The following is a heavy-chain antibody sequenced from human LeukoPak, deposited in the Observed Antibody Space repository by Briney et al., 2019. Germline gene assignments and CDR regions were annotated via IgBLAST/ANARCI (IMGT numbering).Heavy chain of an antibody. V-gene: IGHV1-3*01. CDR3: ARETIEAFDV. Sequence: GASVKVSCKASGYTFTSYAMHWVRQAPGQRLEWMGWINAGNGNTKYSQKFQGRVTMTTDTSTSTAHLEMRSLRPDDTAVYYCARETIEAFDVWGQGTMVTVSS. D-gene: IGHD4/OR15-4a*01. CDR2: INAGNGNT. CDR1: GYTFTSYA. J-gene: IGHJ3*01.